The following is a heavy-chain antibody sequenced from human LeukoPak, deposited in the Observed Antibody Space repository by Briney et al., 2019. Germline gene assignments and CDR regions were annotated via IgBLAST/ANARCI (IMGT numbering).Heavy chain of an antibody. Sequence: GESLKISCKGSGYSFTSYWIGWVRQMPGKGLEWMGIIYPGDSETRYSPSFQGQVAISADKSISTAYLQWSSLKASDTAMYYCARRNYYDSSGYVYFDYWGQGTLVTVSS. J-gene: IGHJ4*02. CDR2: IYPGDSET. D-gene: IGHD3-22*01. CDR1: GYSFTSYW. V-gene: IGHV5-51*01. CDR3: ARRNYYDSSGYVYFDY.